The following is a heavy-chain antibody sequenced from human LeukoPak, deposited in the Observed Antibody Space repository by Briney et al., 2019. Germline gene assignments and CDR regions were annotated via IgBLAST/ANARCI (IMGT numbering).Heavy chain of an antibody. CDR3: ARDRQIAY. CDR1: GFTFSNYW. Sequence: HSGGSLRLSCAASGFTFSNYWLTWVRQAPGQGLEWVANIKQDGSEKHYVDSVKGRFTISRDNAKNSLYLQMNSLRAEDTAVYYCARDRQIAYWGQGTLVTVSS. CDR2: IKQDGSEK. J-gene: IGHJ4*02. V-gene: IGHV3-7*01.